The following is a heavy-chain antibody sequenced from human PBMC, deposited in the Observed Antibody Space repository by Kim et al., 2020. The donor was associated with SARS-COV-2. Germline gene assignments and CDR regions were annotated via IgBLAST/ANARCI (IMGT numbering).Heavy chain of an antibody. Sequence: ASVKVSCKASGYNFTTSAMRWVRQAPGQGLEWMGWISRYNGVTNYAQKLQGRVTITRDTYTTTAYMELSDLRSDDTAVYYCASGGGSYCLYYYYY. J-gene: IGHJ6*03. CDR3: ASGGGSYCLYYYYY. D-gene: IGHD1-26*01. V-gene: IGHV1-18*01. CDR2: ISRYNGVT. CDR1: GYNFTTSA.